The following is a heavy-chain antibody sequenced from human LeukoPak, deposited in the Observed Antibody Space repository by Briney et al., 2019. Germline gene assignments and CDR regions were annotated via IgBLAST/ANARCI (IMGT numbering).Heavy chain of an antibody. Sequence: TSETLSLTCTVSGGSISTYYWSWIRQPPGKGLEWIGYICYGGRTNYNPSLKSRVTISVDTSKNQFSLTVSSVTAADTAIYYCARHSLKLVDADFDYWGQGTLVTVSS. J-gene: IGHJ4*02. CDR2: ICYGGRT. CDR3: ARHSLKLVDADFDY. D-gene: IGHD3-16*02. CDR1: GGSISTYY. V-gene: IGHV4-59*08.